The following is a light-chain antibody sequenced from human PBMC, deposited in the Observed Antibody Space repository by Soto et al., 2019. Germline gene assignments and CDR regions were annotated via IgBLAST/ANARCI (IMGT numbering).Light chain of an antibody. CDR2: EVF. V-gene: IGLV2-14*01. J-gene: IGLJ2*01. CDR1: SNDVGAFDY. CDR3: SSYTTNNAHV. Sequence: QSALTQPASVSASPGQSISISCPGTSNDVGAFDYVSWYQQHPGKAPKLIIFEVFNRPSGVSTRFSGSKSGSTASLTISGLQAEDEADYFCSSYTTNNAHVFGGGTKLTVL.